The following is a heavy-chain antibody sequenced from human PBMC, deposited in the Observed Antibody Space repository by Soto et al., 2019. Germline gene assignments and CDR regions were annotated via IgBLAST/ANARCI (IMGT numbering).Heavy chain of an antibody. D-gene: IGHD3-22*01. CDR1: GYSFTSYW. J-gene: IGHJ3*02. Sequence: GESLKISCKGSGYSFTSYWISWVRQMPGKGLEWMGIIYPGDSDTRYSPSFQGQVTISADKSISTAYLQWSSLKASDTAMYYCARPPYYYDSSGYGGAFDIWGQGTMVTVSS. CDR2: IYPGDSDT. V-gene: IGHV5-51*03. CDR3: ARPPYYYDSSGYGGAFDI.